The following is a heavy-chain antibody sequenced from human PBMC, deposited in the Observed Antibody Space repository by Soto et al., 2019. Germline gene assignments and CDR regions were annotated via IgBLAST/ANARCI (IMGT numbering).Heavy chain of an antibody. V-gene: IGHV1-46*01. J-gene: IGHJ4*02. D-gene: IGHD3-22*01. CDR3: ARGRYYGSSGYLTRYFDY. CDR1: GYTFTRYY. Sequence: ASVKVSCKASGYTFTRYYMHWVRKAPGQGLEWMGIINPSGGSTSYAQKVQGRVTMTRETSTSTVYMELSSLRSQDTAVYYCARGRYYGSSGYLTRYFDYSGQGTLVTVSS. CDR2: INPSGGST.